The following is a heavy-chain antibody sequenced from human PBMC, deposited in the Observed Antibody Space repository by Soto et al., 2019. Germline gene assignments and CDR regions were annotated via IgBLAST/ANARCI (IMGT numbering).Heavy chain of an antibody. D-gene: IGHD4-17*01. J-gene: IGHJ5*02. CDR3: ARALVGAWFDP. Sequence: SETLSLTCTVSGGSISSYYWSWIRQPPGKGLEWIGYIYYSGSTNYNPPLKSRVTISVDTSKNLFSLKLSSVTAADTAVYYCARALVGAWFDPWGQGTLVTVSS. V-gene: IGHV4-59*08. CDR1: GGSISSYY. CDR2: IYYSGST.